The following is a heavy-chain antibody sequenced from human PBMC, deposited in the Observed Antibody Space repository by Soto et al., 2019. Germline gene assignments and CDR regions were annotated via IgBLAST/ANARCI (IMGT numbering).Heavy chain of an antibody. D-gene: IGHD3-3*01. Sequence: QVQLQESGPGLVKPSQTLSLTCTVSGGSISSGDYYWGWIRQHPGKGLEWIGYIYYSGSTYYNPCLKCQVTSSEDTSKNQFCVKLSSVTAADKAVYYCARGWSGSPHGFDPWGQGTLVTVSS. V-gene: IGHV4-31*01. CDR3: ARGWSGSPHGFDP. CDR1: GGSISSGDYY. CDR2: IYYSGST. J-gene: IGHJ5*02.